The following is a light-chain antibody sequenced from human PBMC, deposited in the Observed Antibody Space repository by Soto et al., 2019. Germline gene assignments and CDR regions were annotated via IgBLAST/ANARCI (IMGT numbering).Light chain of an antibody. CDR3: QQYDKLPRT. V-gene: IGKV3-15*01. CDR1: QSVSRK. J-gene: IGKJ1*01. CDR2: GAS. Sequence: EIVMTQSPATLSVSPGERATLSCRASQSVSRKLAWYQQTRGQAPRLLSYGASTRATGVPARFSVSGSGTEFTLTISNLQSEEFEVYHCQQYDKLPRTFGQGPKVEI.